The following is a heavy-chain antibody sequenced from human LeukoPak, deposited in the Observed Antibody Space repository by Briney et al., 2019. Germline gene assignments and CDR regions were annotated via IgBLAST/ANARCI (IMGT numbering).Heavy chain of an antibody. Sequence: ASVKVSCKASGYTFTGYYMHWVRQAPGQGLEWMGWINPNSGGTNYAQKFQGRVTMTRDTSISTAYMELSGLRSDDTAVYYCARAPYCSGGSCYSFDPWGQGTLVTVSS. D-gene: IGHD2-15*01. V-gene: IGHV1-2*02. J-gene: IGHJ5*02. CDR1: GYTFTGYY. CDR2: INPNSGGT. CDR3: ARAPYCSGGSCYSFDP.